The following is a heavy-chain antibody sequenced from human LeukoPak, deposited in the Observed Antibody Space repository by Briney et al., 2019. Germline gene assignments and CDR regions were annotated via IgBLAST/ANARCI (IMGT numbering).Heavy chain of an antibody. CDR3: ARAPLRGTIFGVVMSPMDYYYYYMDV. CDR2: IYSGGST. V-gene: IGHV3-53*01. CDR1: GFTVSSNY. J-gene: IGHJ6*03. D-gene: IGHD3-3*01. Sequence: PGGSLRLSCAASGFTVSSNYMSWVRQAPGKGLEWVSVIYSGGSTYYADSVKGRFTISRDNSKNTLYLQMNSLRAEDTAVYYCARAPLRGTIFGVVMSPMDYYYYYMDVWGKGTTVTVSS.